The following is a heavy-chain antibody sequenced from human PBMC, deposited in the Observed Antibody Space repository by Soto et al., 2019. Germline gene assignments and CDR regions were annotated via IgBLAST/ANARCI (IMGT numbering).Heavy chain of an antibody. V-gene: IGHV1-46*01. CDR2: INPSGGST. CDR1: GYTFTSYY. CDR3: ARDAYCGGDCYSATFGY. D-gene: IGHD2-21*02. Sequence: QVQLVQSGAEVKKPGASVKVSCKASGYTFTSYYMHWVRQAPGQGLEWMGIINPSGGSTSYAQKFQGRVTMTRDTSTSTVYMELSSLRSEDTAVYYCARDAYCGGDCYSATFGYWGQGTLVTVSS. J-gene: IGHJ4*02.